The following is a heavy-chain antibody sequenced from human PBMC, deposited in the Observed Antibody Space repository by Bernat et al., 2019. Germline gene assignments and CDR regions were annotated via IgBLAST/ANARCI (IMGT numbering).Heavy chain of an antibody. J-gene: IGHJ5*02. Sequence: EVQLVESGGGLIQPGGSLRLSCAASGFTVSSNYMIWVRQAPGKGLEWVSVIYSGGTTYYADYVKGRFTISRDNSKNTLYLQMNSLRAEDTAVYYCARDATYIGGGWFDPWGQGTLVTVSS. CDR1: GFTVSSNY. V-gene: IGHV3-53*01. CDR3: ARDATYIGGGWFDP. CDR2: IYSGGTT. D-gene: IGHD3-10*01.